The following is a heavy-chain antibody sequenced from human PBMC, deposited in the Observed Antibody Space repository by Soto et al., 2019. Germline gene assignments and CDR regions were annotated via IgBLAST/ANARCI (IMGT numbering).Heavy chain of an antibody. Sequence: EVQLLESGGGLVQPGGSLRLSCAASGFTFSSYAMSWVRQAPGKGLEWVSAISGSGGSTYYADPVKGRFTISRDNSKNTLYLQMNSLRAEDTAVYYCAKNGRFLEWLLMGLIDYWGQGTLVTVSS. D-gene: IGHD3-3*01. J-gene: IGHJ4*02. V-gene: IGHV3-23*01. CDR3: AKNGRFLEWLLMGLIDY. CDR1: GFTFSSYA. CDR2: ISGSGGST.